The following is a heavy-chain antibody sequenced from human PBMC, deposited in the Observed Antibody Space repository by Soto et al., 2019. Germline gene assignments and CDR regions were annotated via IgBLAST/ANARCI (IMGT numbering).Heavy chain of an antibody. CDR2: ISAYNGNT. CDR1: GYTFTSYG. CDR3: ARDVGDTNYYYVMDV. V-gene: IGHV1-18*01. D-gene: IGHD3-10*01. Sequence: GASVKVSCKASGYTFTSYGISWVRQAPGQGLEWMGWISAYNGNTNYAQKLQGRVTMTTDTSTSTAYMELRSLRSDDTAVYYCARDVGDTNYYYVMDVWGQGTTVTVSS. J-gene: IGHJ6*02.